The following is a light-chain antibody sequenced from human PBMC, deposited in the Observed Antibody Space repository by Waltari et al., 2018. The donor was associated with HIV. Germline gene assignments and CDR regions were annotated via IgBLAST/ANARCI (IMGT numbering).Light chain of an antibody. Sequence: QSALTQPRSVSGSPGQSVTISCTRSSGDVGGYNYVSWYQQYPDRAPKLVIYDVSKWPSGVPDRFSGSKSGNTASLTISGLQAEDEADYYCCSYAGSYTYVFGTGTKVTVL. V-gene: IGLV2-11*01. J-gene: IGLJ1*01. CDR1: SGDVGGYNY. CDR2: DVS. CDR3: CSYAGSYTYV.